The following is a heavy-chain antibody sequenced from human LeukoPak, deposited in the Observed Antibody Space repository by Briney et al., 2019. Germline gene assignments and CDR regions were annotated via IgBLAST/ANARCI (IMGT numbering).Heavy chain of an antibody. J-gene: IGHJ4*02. Sequence: GGSLRHSSADPRFTFSSHWMHWVRQVPGKGLVTVSRIVGDGNTAYAESVKGPFIISRDNAKNTLYLQMNSLRVEHTAVYYCARDGGGPDYWGQGTLVTVSP. CDR2: IVGDGNTA. D-gene: IGHD2-21*01. CDR3: ARDGGGPDY. V-gene: IGHV3-74*03. CDR1: RFTFSSHW.